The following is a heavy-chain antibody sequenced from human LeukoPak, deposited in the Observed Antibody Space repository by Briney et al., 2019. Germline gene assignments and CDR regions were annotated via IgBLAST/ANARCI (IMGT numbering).Heavy chain of an antibody. CDR1: GFTFSSYA. CDR3: ARDRYSSGWYDTNWFDP. V-gene: IGHV3-30-3*01. CDR2: ISDDGINK. J-gene: IGHJ5*02. Sequence: GGSLRLSCAASGFTFSSYAMHWVRQAPGKGLEWVAVISDDGINKYYADSVKGRFTISRDNSKNTLYLQMNSLRAEDTAVYFCARDRYSSGWYDTNWFDPWGQGTLVTVSS. D-gene: IGHD6-19*01.